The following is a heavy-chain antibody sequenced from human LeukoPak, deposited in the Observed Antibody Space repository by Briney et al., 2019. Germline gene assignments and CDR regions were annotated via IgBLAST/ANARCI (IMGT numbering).Heavy chain of an antibody. V-gene: IGHV5-51*01. CDR3: AGPDGSWYAAMDV. CDR1: GYSFTSYW. CDR2: IYPGDSDT. D-gene: IGHD6-13*01. Sequence: GESLKISCKGSGYSFTSYWIAWVRQMPGKGLEWMGIIYPGDSDTRYSPSFQGQVTISADKSISTAYLQWSSLKASDTAMYYCAGPDGSWYAAMDVWGKGTTVTVSS. J-gene: IGHJ6*03.